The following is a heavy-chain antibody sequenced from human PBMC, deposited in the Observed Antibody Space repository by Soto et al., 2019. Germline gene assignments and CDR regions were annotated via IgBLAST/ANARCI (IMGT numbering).Heavy chain of an antibody. D-gene: IGHD6-13*01. CDR2: ISGSVGST. J-gene: IGHJ6*02. CDR1: GFTFSSYA. Sequence: GGSLRLSCAASGFTFSSYAMSWVRQAPGKGLEWVSAISGSVGSTYNADSVKGRFTFSRKNYKNTMYLQMNSLRAEDTAVYYCANVNTGSSWGNCYGMDVWGQGTTVTVSS. V-gene: IGHV3-23*01. CDR3: ANVNTGSSWGNCYGMDV.